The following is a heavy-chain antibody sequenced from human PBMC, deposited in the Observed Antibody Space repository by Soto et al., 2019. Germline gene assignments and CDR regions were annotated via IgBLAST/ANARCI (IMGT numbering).Heavy chain of an antibody. CDR1: GQSFTGYY. V-gene: IGHV4-34*01. J-gene: IGHJ6*02. CDR2: INHSGVT. Sequence: SGTLSLNCVIYGQSFTGYYWSWIRQPPGKGLEWIGEINHSGVTNYKPSLKRRVTISVDTSKNQFSLQLKSVTAADTALYYCARFSGSYYYAMDVWGQGSTVT. D-gene: IGHD6-19*01. CDR3: ARFSGSYYYAMDV.